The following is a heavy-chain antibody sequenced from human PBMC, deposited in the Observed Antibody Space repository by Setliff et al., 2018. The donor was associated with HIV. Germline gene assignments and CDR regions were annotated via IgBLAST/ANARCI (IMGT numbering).Heavy chain of an antibody. Sequence: SETLSLTCSVSGGSISSSTYYWGWIRQSPGKGLEWIGYIYNSASTSYNPSLKSRVTISVDTSKNQFSLKLSSVTAADTAVYYCARHSPSDYWGQGTLVTVSS. CDR2: IYNSAST. CDR3: ARHSPSDY. CDR1: GGSISSSTYY. V-gene: IGHV4-61*05. J-gene: IGHJ4*02.